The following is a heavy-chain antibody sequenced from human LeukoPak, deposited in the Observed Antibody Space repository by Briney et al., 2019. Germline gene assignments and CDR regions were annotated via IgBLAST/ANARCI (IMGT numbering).Heavy chain of an antibody. CDR3: ARRSSSPKTFDY. V-gene: IGHV1-24*01. Sequence: ASVKVSCKVSGYTLTELSMHWVRQARGKGLEWMGGFDPEDGETIYAQKFQGRVTMTEDTSTDTVYMELSSLRSEDTAVYYCARRSSSPKTFDYWGQGTLVTVSS. D-gene: IGHD6-6*01. J-gene: IGHJ4*02. CDR1: GYTLTELS. CDR2: FDPEDGET.